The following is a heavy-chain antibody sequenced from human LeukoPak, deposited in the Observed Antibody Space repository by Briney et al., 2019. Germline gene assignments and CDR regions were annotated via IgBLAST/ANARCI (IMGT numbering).Heavy chain of an antibody. CDR3: ARDGSTGWHYFEY. CDR1: GFIFSSSY. D-gene: IGHD6-19*01. J-gene: IGHJ4*02. CDR2: IYSDGGT. Sequence: PGGSLRLSCAASGFIFSSSYISWVRQAPGQGLEWVSVIYSDGGTSFAGKTYSQHSLKGRFIISRDDSKNTLYLQMNSLRTEDTAVYYCARDGSTGWHYFEYWGQGTLVTVSS. V-gene: IGHV3-53*01.